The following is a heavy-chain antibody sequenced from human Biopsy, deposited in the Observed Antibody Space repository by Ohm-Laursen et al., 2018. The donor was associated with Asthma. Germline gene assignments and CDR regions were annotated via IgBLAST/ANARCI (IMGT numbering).Heavy chain of an antibody. D-gene: IGHD3-10*01. V-gene: IGHV1-69*01. J-gene: IGHJ6*02. CDR1: GGTFSRYA. CDR3: AESDYYGSGYYYGMDV. Sequence: SSVKVSCKASGGTFSRYAISWVRQAPGQGLEWMGGIIPIFGTANYAQKFQGRVTITADESTSTAYMELSSLRSEDTAVYYCAESDYYGSGYYYGMDVWGQGTTVTVSS. CDR2: IIPIFGTA.